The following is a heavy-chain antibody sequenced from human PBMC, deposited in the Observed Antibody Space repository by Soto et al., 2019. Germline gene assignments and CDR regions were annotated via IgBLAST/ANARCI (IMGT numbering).Heavy chain of an antibody. CDR1: AFSFSTSW. CDR2: INPDGRTI. V-gene: IGHV3-74*01. Sequence: HPGGSLRLSCAASAFSFSTSWMHWVRQAPGEGLVWVSRINPDGRTINYADSVKGRFTISRDNAKNTLYLQMNILRVEDTAVYFCAAAGSDRFENWGLGTLVTSPQ. D-gene: IGHD6-13*01. J-gene: IGHJ4*02. CDR3: AAAGSDRFEN.